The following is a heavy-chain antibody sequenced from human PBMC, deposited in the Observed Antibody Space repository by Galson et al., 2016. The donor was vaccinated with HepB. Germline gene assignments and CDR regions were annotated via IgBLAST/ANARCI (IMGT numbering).Heavy chain of an antibody. J-gene: IGHJ4*02. CDR3: VREQIIPSAGGGNYFDS. D-gene: IGHD3-3*01. V-gene: IGHV6-1*01. Sequence: CAISGDSVSSNSAAWNWVRQSPSRGLEWLGRTYYRSKWSNEYEESLKSRLTINPDTTKNQFSLHLTSLTPEDPAVYYCVREQIIPSAGGGNYFDSWGQGTLVTVSS. CDR2: TYYRSKWSN. CDR1: GDSVSSNSAA.